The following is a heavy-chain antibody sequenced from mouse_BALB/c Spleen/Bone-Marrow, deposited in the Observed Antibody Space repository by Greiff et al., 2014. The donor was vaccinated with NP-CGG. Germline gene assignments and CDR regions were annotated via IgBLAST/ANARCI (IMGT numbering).Heavy chain of an antibody. J-gene: IGHJ4*01. CDR2: IHPNSGNT. CDR3: ARIYYGNFYAMDY. CDR1: GYTFTSSW. Sequence: VQLQQSGSVLVRPGASVKLSCKASGYTFTSSWMHWAKQRPGKGLEWIGEIHPNSGNTNYNEKFKGKATLTVDTSSSTAYVDRSSLTAEDSAVYYCARIYYGNFYAMDYWGQGTSVTVSS. D-gene: IGHD2-1*01. V-gene: IGHV1S130*01.